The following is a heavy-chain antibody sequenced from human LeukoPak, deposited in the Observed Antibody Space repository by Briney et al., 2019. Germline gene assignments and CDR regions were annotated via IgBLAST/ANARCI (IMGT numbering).Heavy chain of an antibody. V-gene: IGHV3-11*01. J-gene: IGHJ4*02. CDR3: TIFFFMGDFWSGSAIDY. D-gene: IGHD3-3*01. CDR2: ISSSGSTI. Sequence: GGSLRLSCAASGFTFSDYYMSWIRQAPGKGLEWVSYISSSGSTIYYADSVKGRFTISRDNAKNSLYLQMNSLRAEDTAVYYCTIFFFMGDFWSGSAIDYWGQGTLVTVSS. CDR1: GFTFSDYY.